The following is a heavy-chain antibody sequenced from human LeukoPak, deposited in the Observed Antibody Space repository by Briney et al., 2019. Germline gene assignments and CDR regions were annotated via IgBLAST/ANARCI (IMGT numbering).Heavy chain of an antibody. J-gene: IGHJ4*02. CDR1: GFTFSSHW. CDR3: ARDAGIAVASFDY. V-gene: IGHV3-7*01. D-gene: IGHD6-19*01. CDR2: IKQDGNEK. Sequence: GGSLRLSCAASGFTFSSHWMSWVRQAPGKGLEWVANIKQDGNEKYYVDSVKGRFTISRDNAKNSLFLQMNSLRVEDTAVYYCARDAGIAVASFDYWGQGTLVTVSS.